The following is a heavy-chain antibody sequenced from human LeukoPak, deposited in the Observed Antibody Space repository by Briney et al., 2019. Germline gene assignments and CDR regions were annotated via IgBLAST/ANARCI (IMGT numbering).Heavy chain of an antibody. V-gene: IGHV3-23*01. CDR1: GFTFSSNA. Sequence: GGSLRLSCAASGFTFSSNAMSWVRQAPGKGLEWVSVFSGGSTYYAASVKGRFTISRDNSKNMVYLQMDSLRAEDTAVYYCAKEASRGSWLDFWGQGTRVTVS. D-gene: IGHD2-15*01. CDR2: FSGGST. J-gene: IGHJ4*02. CDR3: AKEASRGSWLDF.